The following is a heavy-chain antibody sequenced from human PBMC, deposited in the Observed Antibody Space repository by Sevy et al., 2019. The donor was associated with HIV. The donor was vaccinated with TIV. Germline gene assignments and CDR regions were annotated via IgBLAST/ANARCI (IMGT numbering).Heavy chain of an antibody. Sequence: GGSLRLSCSASGFTFSSYAMHWVRQAPGKGLEYVSAISSNGGSTYYADSMKGRFTISRDNSKNTLYLQMSSLRAEVTAVYYCVKDRLGFLGWLSYDWGQGTLVTVSS. J-gene: IGHJ4*02. CDR3: VKDRLGFLGWLSYD. D-gene: IGHD3-3*01. CDR1: GFTFSSYA. V-gene: IGHV3-64D*06. CDR2: ISSNGGST.